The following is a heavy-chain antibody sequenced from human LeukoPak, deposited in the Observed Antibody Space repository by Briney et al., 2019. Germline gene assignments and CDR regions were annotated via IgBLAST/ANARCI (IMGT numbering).Heavy chain of an antibody. J-gene: IGHJ4*02. Sequence: PGGSLRLSCAASGFTFSNYAMSWVRQAPGKGLEWVSTISGSGGSTYYADSVKGRFTLSRDNSKNTLYLQMNSLRAEDTAVYYCAREYSSGFGYWGQGTLVTVSS. CDR3: AREYSSGFGY. V-gene: IGHV3-23*01. CDR2: ISGSGGST. CDR1: GFTFSNYA. D-gene: IGHD6-19*01.